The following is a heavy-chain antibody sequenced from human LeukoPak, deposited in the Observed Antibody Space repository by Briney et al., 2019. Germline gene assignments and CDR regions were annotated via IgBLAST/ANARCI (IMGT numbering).Heavy chain of an antibody. J-gene: IGHJ5*02. V-gene: IGHV1-8*01. CDR1: GYTFTSYD. D-gene: IGHD6-13*01. Sequence: GASVKVSCKASGYTFTSYDINWVRQATGQGLEWMGWMNPNSGNTGYAQKFQGRVTMTRNTSISTAYMELSSLRSEDTAVYYCAREAVLAAAGIEGYIDEFDPWGQGTLVTVSS. CDR2: MNPNSGNT. CDR3: AREAVLAAAGIEGYIDEFDP.